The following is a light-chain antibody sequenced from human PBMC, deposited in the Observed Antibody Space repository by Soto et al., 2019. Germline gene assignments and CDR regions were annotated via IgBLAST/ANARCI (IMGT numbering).Light chain of an antibody. V-gene: IGKV1-39*01. CDR1: QSISSY. CDR3: QQSYITPPT. CDR2: AAS. J-gene: IGKJ2*01. Sequence: DIQMTQSPSSLSASVGDRVTITCRASQSISSYLNWYQQKPGKAPKLLIYAASSLQSGVPSMFSGSGSVTDFTLTISSLQPEDFATYYCQQSYITPPTFGQGTKLEIK.